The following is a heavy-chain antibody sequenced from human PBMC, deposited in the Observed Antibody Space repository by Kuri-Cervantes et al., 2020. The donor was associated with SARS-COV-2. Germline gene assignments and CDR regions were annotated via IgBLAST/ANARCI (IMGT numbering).Heavy chain of an antibody. CDR3: ARLLDTAMAPFDY. D-gene: IGHD5-18*01. J-gene: IGHJ4*02. V-gene: IGHV4-34*01. Sequence: SQTLSLTCAVYGGSFSGCYWSWIRQPPGKGLEWIGEINHSGSTNYNPSLKSRVTISVDTSKNQFSLKLSSVTAADTAVYYCARLLDTAMAPFDYWGQGTLVTVSS. CDR1: GGSFSGCY. CDR2: INHSGST.